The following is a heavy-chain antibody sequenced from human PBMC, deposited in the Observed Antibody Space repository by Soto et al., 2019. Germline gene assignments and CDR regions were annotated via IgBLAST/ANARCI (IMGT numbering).Heavy chain of an antibody. V-gene: IGHV4-31*03. CDR3: ARGDTAMARYYYGMDV. CDR1: GGSISSGGYY. J-gene: IGHJ6*02. D-gene: IGHD5-18*01. Sequence: QVQLQESGPGLVKPSQTLSLTCTVSGGSISSGGYYWSWIRQHPGKGLEWIGYIYYSGSTYYNPSLKSRVTISVDTSKNQFSLKLSSVTAADMAVYYCARGDTAMARYYYGMDVWGQGTTVTVSS. CDR2: IYYSGST.